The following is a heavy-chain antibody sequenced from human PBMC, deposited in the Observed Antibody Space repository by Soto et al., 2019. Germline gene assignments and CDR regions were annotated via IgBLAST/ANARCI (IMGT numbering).Heavy chain of an antibody. CDR2: INPSGGST. CDR1: GYTFTSYY. V-gene: IGHV1-46*01. CDR3: ARVRTSLGLLYYGMDV. J-gene: IGHJ6*02. Sequence: ASVKVSCKASGYTFTSYYMHWVRQAPGQGLEWMGIINPSGGSTSYAQKFQGRVTMTRDTSTSTVYMELSSLRSEDTAVYYCARVRTSLGLLYYGMDVWGQGTTVPSP. D-gene: IGHD7-27*01.